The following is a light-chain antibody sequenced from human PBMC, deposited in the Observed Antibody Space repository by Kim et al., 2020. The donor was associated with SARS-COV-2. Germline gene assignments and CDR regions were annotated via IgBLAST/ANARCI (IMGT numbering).Light chain of an antibody. Sequence: SPGQTARITCSGDALPKQYAYWYQQKPGQAPVLVIYKDSERPSGIPERFSGSSSGTTVTLTISGVQAEGEADYYCQSADSSGTYVVFGGGTQLTVL. J-gene: IGLJ2*01. CDR1: ALPKQY. CDR3: QSADSSGTYVV. V-gene: IGLV3-25*03. CDR2: KDS.